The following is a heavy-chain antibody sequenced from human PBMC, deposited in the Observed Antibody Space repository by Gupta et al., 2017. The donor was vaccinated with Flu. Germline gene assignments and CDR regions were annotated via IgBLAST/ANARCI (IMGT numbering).Heavy chain of an antibody. CDR3: AKDLLAGTRGGNNWFDP. Sequence: EVQLLESGGGLVQPGGSLRLSRAASGFTFSSYAMSWVRQAPGKGLEWVSAISGSGGSTYYADSVKGRFTISRDNSKNTLYLQMNSLRAEDTAVYYCAKDLLAGTRGGNNWFDPWGQGTLVTVSS. CDR2: ISGSGGST. CDR1: GFTFSSYA. J-gene: IGHJ5*02. V-gene: IGHV3-23*01. D-gene: IGHD1-1*01.